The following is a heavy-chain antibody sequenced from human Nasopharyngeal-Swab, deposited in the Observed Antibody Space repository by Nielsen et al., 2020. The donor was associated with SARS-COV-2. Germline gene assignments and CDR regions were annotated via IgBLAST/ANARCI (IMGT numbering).Heavy chain of an antibody. V-gene: IGHV4-59*08. J-gene: IGHJ6*03. CDR1: GGSISPYY. CDR3: ARQNVLKHLEWTSTFYSYRIDV. D-gene: IGHD2/OR15-2a*01. CDR2: IYYNGRT. Sequence: SETLSLTCTVSGGSISPYYWGWIRQPPGKGLEWIGYIYYNGRTNYTPSLKSRVTVSLDTSRNQFSLKLDSVTAADTATYYCARQNVLKHLEWTSTFYSYRIDVWGKGTTVTVSS.